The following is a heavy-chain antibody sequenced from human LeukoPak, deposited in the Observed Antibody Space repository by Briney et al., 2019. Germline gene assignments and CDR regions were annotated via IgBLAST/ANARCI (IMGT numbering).Heavy chain of an antibody. CDR1: GFTVSGDY. CDR3: ARHDWFDP. V-gene: IGHV3-53*01. CDR2: MYSGGAT. Sequence: HSGGSLRLSCTVSGFTVSGDYMSWVRQAPGKGLEWVSVMYSGGATYYADSVKGRFTISRDNSKNTLYLQMNSLRVEDTAVYYCARHDWFDPWGQGTLVTVSS. J-gene: IGHJ5*02. D-gene: IGHD3-3*01.